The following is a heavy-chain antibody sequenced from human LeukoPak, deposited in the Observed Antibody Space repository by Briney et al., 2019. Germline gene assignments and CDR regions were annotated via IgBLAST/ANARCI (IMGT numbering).Heavy chain of an antibody. D-gene: IGHD5-24*01. CDR1: GFTFSSYS. J-gene: IGHJ3*02. Sequence: PGGSLRLSCAASGFTFSSYSMNWVRQAPGKGLEWVSSISSSSSYIYYADSVKGRFTISRDNAKNSLYLQMNSLRAEDTALYYCAREINRDGYNFLIRNPLNAFDIWGQGTMVTVSS. CDR2: ISSSSSYI. V-gene: IGHV3-21*04. CDR3: AREINRDGYNFLIRNPLNAFDI.